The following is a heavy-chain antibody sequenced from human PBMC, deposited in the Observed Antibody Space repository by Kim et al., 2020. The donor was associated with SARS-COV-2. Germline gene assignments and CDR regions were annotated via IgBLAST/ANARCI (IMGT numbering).Heavy chain of an antibody. D-gene: IGHD4-17*01. V-gene: IGHV3-53*01. J-gene: IGHJ4*02. Sequence: GGSLRLSCAASGFIVSDNFMTWVRQAPGQGLEWVSVIYSGDKTYYADSVKGRFTISRDSSKNTLYLQMNGLRAEDTAMYYCSRDPTVISQGGYFDFWGQG. CDR1: GFIVSDNF. CDR3: SRDPTVISQGGYFDF. CDR2: IYSGDKT.